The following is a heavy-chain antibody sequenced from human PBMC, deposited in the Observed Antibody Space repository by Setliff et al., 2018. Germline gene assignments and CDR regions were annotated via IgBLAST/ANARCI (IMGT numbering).Heavy chain of an antibody. Sequence: ASVKVSCKASGYTFTSYAMHWVRQAPGQRPEWMGWINTGNANTKYSQKFQGRVTITRDASASTAYMELSSLRSEDTAVYYCARGDVYSGSYYHFDYWGQGTLVTVSS. CDR1: GYTFTSYA. D-gene: IGHD1-26*01. J-gene: IGHJ4*02. CDR3: ARGDVYSGSYYHFDY. V-gene: IGHV1-3*04. CDR2: INTGNANT.